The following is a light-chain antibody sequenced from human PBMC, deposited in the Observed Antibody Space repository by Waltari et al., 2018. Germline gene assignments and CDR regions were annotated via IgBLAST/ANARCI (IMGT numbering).Light chain of an antibody. CDR3: QQYNNWPRGT. J-gene: IGKJ1*01. CDR2: LGS. CDR1: QSLLHSNVYNY. Sequence: DIVMTQSPLSLPVTPGEPASISCRSSQSLLHSNVYNYLDWYLQKPGQSRQLLSYLGSNRASGVPDRFSVSGSGTEFTLKISRVEAEDVGVYYCQQYNNWPRGTLGQGTKVEIK. V-gene: IGKV2-28*01.